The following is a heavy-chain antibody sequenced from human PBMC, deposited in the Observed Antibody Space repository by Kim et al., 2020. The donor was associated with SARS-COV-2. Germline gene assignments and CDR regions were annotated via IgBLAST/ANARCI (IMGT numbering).Heavy chain of an antibody. D-gene: IGHD2-15*01. Sequence: YPQKFQGRVSLARDTSISTAYMELTSRRSDDTAVYYCARRGSYAFSLFDHWGQGTLVTVSS. V-gene: IGHV1-2*02. CDR3: ARRGSYAFSLFDH. J-gene: IGHJ4*02.